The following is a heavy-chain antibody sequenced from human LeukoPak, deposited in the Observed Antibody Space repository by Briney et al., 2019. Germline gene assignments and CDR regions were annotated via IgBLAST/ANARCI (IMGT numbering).Heavy chain of an antibody. V-gene: IGHV1-8*01. CDR1: GYTFTSYD. J-gene: IGHJ6*03. CDR3: ARGSLDYYYYYYMDV. CDR2: MNPNSGNT. Sequence: ASVKVSCKASGYTFTSYDINWVRQATGQGLEWMGWMNPNSGNTGYAQKFQGRVTITRNPSISTAYMELSSLRSEDTAVYYCARGSLDYYYYYYMDVWGKGTTVTVSS.